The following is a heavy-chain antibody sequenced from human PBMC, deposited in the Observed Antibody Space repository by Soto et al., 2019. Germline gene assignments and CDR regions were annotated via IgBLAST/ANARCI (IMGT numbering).Heavy chain of an antibody. CDR1: GFTFSSYA. CDR2: ISGSGGST. CDR3: AKDISQLQWFYYFAY. Sequence: HPGGSLRLSCAASGFTFSSYAMSWVRQAPGKGLEWVSAISGSGGSTYYADSVKGRFTISRDNSKNTLYLQMNSLRAEDTAVYYCAKDISQLQWFYYFAYWGHGTLVTVSS. J-gene: IGHJ4*01. V-gene: IGHV3-23*01. D-gene: IGHD2-2*01.